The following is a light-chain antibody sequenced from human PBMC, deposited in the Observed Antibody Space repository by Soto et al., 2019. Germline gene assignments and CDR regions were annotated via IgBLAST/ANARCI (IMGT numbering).Light chain of an antibody. CDR3: QQSYSTLLT. V-gene: IGKV1-39*01. CDR1: QSISSY. J-gene: IGKJ4*01. Sequence: DIHMTQSPSSLSASVGDRVTITCRASQSISSYLNWYQQKPGKAPKLLIYAASSLQSGVPSRFSGSGSGTDFTLTISSLQPEDFATYYCQQSYSTLLTFGGGTKVDNK. CDR2: AAS.